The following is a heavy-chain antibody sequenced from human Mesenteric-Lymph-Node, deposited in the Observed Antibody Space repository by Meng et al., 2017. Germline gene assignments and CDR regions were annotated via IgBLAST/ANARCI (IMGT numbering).Heavy chain of an antibody. Sequence: GQVVEAGGGLVQPGGSLSLSCAASGFTFSDTWMNWVRQGPGKGPVWVSRIDPDGSDPTYADSVKGRFSISRDNAKNTVYLQMNSLRAEDSALYYCTNDRLNHWGQGALVTVSS. D-gene: IGHD1-1*01. CDR2: IDPDGSDP. V-gene: IGHV3-74*03. J-gene: IGHJ1*01. CDR1: GFTFSDTW. CDR3: TNDRLNH.